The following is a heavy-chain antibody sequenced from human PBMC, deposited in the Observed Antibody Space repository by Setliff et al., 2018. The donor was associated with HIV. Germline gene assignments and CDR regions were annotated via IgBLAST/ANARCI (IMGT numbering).Heavy chain of an antibody. CDR3: AKGHSSWVYFDY. CDR2: IRYDGNNK. V-gene: IGHV3-30*02. D-gene: IGHD6-13*01. CDR1: GFTFSSYG. Sequence: PGGSLRLSCAASGFTFSSYGMHWVRQAPGKRLEWVAFIRYDGNNKYYADSVKGRFTVSRDNSKNTLYLQMDSLRAEDTAIYYCAKGHSSWVYFDYWGQGTLVTVSS. J-gene: IGHJ4*02.